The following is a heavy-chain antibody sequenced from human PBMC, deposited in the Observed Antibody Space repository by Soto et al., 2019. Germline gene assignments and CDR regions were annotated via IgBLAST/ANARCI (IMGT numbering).Heavy chain of an antibody. J-gene: IGHJ4*02. D-gene: IGHD2-2*01. CDR2: ISSSSDSI. CDR1: GFTFSRYS. CDR3: ARPVECSTTSCIS. Sequence: EVQLVESGGGLVQPGGSLRLSCAASGFTFSRYSMNWVRQSAGKGLEWVSYISSSSDSIYYADSVKGRCTISRDNAKNSLHLQMNSLRAEDTAVYYCARPVECSTTSCISWGKGTLVNVSS. V-gene: IGHV3-48*01.